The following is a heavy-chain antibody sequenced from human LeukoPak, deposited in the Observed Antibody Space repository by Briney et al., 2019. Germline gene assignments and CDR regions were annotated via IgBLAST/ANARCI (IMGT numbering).Heavy chain of an antibody. CDR1: GFTFSDYY. Sequence: GGSLRLSCAASGFTFSDYYMSWIRQAPGKGLEWVSYISSSSSYTNYADSVKGRFTISRDNAKNSLYLQLNSLGPEDTAVYYCAPGRYSYGYLFDYWGQGTLVTVSS. D-gene: IGHD5-18*01. CDR3: APGRYSYGYLFDY. CDR2: ISSSSSYT. J-gene: IGHJ4*02. V-gene: IGHV3-11*06.